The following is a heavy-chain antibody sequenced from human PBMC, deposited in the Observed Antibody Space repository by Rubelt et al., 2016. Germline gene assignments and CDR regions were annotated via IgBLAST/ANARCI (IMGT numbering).Heavy chain of an antibody. CDR2: IYSGGAT. V-gene: IGHV3-66*01. CDR3: AKAPRIAAAAEFFDY. J-gene: IGHJ4*02. CDR1: GFTVSSNY. D-gene: IGHD6-13*01. Sequence: GGGLVQPGGSLRLSCAASGFTVSSNYMSWVRQAPGKGLEWVSLIYSGGATYYADSVKGRFTISRDNSENTLYLQMISLRAEDTALYFCAKAPRIAAAAEFFDYWGQGTLVNVSS.